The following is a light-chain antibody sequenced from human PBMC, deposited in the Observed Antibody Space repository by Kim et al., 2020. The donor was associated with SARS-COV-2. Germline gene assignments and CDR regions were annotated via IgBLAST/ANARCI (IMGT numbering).Light chain of an antibody. CDR3: QAWDSSTTWV. CDR1: KLGDKY. Sequence: SYELTQPPSVSVSPGQTASITCSGDKLGDKYACWYQQRPGQSPVLVIYQDSNRPSGIPERFSGSKSGNTATLTISGTQAMDEADYYCQAWDSSTTWVFGGGTQLTVL. CDR2: QDS. V-gene: IGLV3-1*01. J-gene: IGLJ3*02.